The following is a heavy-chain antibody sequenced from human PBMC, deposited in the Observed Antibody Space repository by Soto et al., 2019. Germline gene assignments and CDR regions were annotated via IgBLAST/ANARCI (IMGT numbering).Heavy chain of an antibody. CDR2: ISYDGSNK. CDR3: ARAYDSSMNYFDY. V-gene: IGHV3-30-3*01. J-gene: IGHJ4*02. D-gene: IGHD3-22*01. Sequence: QVQLVESGGGVVQPGRSLRLSCAASGFTFSSFAIHWVRQAPGKGLEWVSRISYDGSNKYYADSVKGRFTISRDNSKNTLYLQMNSLRAEDTVVYYCARAYDSSMNYFDYWGQGTLVTVSS. CDR1: GFTFSSFA.